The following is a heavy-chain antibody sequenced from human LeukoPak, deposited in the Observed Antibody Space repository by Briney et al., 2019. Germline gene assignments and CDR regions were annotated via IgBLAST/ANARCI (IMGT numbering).Heavy chain of an antibody. CDR1: GFTFSSYA. J-gene: IGHJ4*02. CDR2: ISGSGDST. V-gene: IGHV3-23*01. CDR3: ARDLSSSSGH. D-gene: IGHD6-6*01. Sequence: GGSLRLSCAVSGFTFSSYAMSWVRQAPGKGLEWVSGISGSGDSTYYADSVKGRFTISRDNSKNTLYLQMNSLRAEDTAVYYCARDLSSSSGHWGQGTLVTVSS.